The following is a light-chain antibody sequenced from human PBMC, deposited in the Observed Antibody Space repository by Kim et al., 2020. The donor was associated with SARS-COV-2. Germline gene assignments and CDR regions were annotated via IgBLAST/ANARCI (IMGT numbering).Light chain of an antibody. V-gene: IGLV3-1*01. CDR3: QAWDSSTAGV. J-gene: IGLJ3*02. CDR1: KLGDKY. Sequence: SPGQTASITCSGDKLGDKYACWYQQKPGQSPVLVIYQDSKRPSGIPERFSGSNSGNTATLTISGTQAMDEADYYCQAWDSSTAGVFGGGTKLTVL. CDR2: QDS.